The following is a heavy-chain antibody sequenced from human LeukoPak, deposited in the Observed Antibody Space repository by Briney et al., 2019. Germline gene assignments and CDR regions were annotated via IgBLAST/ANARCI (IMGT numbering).Heavy chain of an antibody. CDR1: GYTFTSNY. CDR3: ARGLTYYDYVWGSYRYTAYFDY. CDR2: ISPSGGST. J-gene: IGHJ4*02. Sequence: GASVKVSCKAFGYTFTSNYMHWVRQAPGQGPEWMGVISPSGGSTTYAQKFQGRVTLTRDMSTSTDYLELSSLRSEGTAVYYCARGLTYYDYVWGSYRYTAYFDYWGQGTLVTVSS. V-gene: IGHV1-46*01. D-gene: IGHD3-16*02.